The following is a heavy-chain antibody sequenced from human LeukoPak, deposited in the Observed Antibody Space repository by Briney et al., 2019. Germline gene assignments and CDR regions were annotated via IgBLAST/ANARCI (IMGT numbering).Heavy chain of an antibody. J-gene: IGHJ6*02. D-gene: IGHD5-18*01. CDR1: GFTVSSNY. Sequence: GGSLRLSCAASGFTVSSNYMSWVRQAPGKGLEWVSVIYSGGSTYYADSVKGRFTISRDNTKNTLYLQMNSLRAEDTAVYYCAREIGDGYGHYYYYYGMDVWGQGTTVTVSS. V-gene: IGHV3-66*01. CDR2: IYSGGST. CDR3: AREIGDGYGHYYYYYGMDV.